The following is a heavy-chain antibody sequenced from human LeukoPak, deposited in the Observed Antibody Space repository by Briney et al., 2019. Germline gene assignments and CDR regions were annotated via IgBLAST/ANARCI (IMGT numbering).Heavy chain of an antibody. D-gene: IGHD2-2*01. J-gene: IGHJ3*02. Sequence: SETLSLTCTVSGGSISTYYWSWIRQSPGKGLEWIGNIYYSGSTNHNPSLKSRVTISVDTSKNQFSLKLNSVTAADTAVYFCARGYPSLGAFDIWGQGALVTVSS. CDR3: ARGYPSLGAFDI. CDR2: IYYSGST. CDR1: GGSISTYY. V-gene: IGHV4-59*08.